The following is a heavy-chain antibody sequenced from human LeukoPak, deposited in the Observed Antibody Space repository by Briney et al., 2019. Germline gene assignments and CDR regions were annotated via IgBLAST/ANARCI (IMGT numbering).Heavy chain of an antibody. CDR2: ISSSSTTT. Sequence: AGGSLRLSCAASGFTFSGYSMNWVRQAPGKGQEWVSYISSSSTTTYYTDPVKGRFTISRDNAKKSLFLQMNSLRAEDTAVYYCARGGSGYSAYDFDYWGQGILVTVSS. D-gene: IGHD5-12*01. CDR3: ARGGSGYSAYDFDY. V-gene: IGHV3-48*01. CDR1: GFTFSGYS. J-gene: IGHJ4*02.